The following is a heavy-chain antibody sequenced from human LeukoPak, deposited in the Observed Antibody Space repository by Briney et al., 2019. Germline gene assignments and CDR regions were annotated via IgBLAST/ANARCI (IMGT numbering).Heavy chain of an antibody. V-gene: IGHV3-23*01. D-gene: IGHD1-26*01. CDR3: AKDPWVGAPASYYYCGMDV. J-gene: IGHJ6*02. Sequence: WGSLRLSCAAYGFTFSSYALSWVRQAPGKGLEWVSAISGSGGSTYYADFVKGRVTICRDNSKNTLYLQMNSLRAEDTAVYYCAKDPWVGAPASYYYCGMDVWGQGTTVTVSS. CDR1: GFTFSSYA. CDR2: ISGSGGST.